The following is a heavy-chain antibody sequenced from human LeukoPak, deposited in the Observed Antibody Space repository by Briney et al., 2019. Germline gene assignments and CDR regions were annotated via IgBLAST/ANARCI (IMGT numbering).Heavy chain of an antibody. J-gene: IGHJ3*02. D-gene: IGHD3-22*01. CDR1: GYTFTSHG. V-gene: IGHV1-18*01. CDR2: ISAYNGNT. Sequence: ASVKVSFKASGYTFTSHGISWVRQAPGQGLEWMGWISAYNGNTNYAQKLQGRVTMTTDTSTSTAYMEPRSLRSDDTAVYYCARDRFYYDSSGYYAFDIWGQGTMVTVSS. CDR3: ARDRFYYDSSGYYAFDI.